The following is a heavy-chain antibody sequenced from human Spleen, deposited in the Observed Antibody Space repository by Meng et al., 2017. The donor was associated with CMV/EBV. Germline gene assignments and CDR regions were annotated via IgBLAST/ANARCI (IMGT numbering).Heavy chain of an antibody. CDR1: GYTFTGYH. CDR3: ARAIVPDATFDP. Sequence: SVKVSCKASGYTFTGYHIHWVRQAAGQGLEWLGWINPNSGATNYAQNFQGRVTMTRDTSISTAYIELSRLTSDDTALYYCARAIVPDATFDPWGQGTLVTVSS. J-gene: IGHJ5*02. CDR2: INPNSGAT. V-gene: IGHV1-2*02. D-gene: IGHD2-2*01.